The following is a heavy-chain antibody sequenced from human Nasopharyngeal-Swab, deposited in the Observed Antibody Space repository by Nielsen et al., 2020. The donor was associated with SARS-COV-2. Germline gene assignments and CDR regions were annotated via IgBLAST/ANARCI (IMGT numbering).Heavy chain of an antibody. Sequence: GGSLRLSCAASGFTFSSYSMNWVRQAPGKGLEWVSYINSNSRTIYYADSVKGRFTISGDNAKNSLYLQMNSLRDEDTAVYYCAREGYSSSWSVYYFDYWGQGTLVTVSS. CDR2: INSNSRTI. D-gene: IGHD6-13*01. J-gene: IGHJ4*02. V-gene: IGHV3-48*02. CDR3: AREGYSSSWSVYYFDY. CDR1: GFTFSSYS.